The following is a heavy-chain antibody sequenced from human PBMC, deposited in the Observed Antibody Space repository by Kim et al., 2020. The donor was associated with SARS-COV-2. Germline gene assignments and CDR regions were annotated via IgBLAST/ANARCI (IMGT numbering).Heavy chain of an antibody. Sequence: ASVKVSCKASGYTFTNYAINWVRQAPGQGLEWMGWISTNTGNPTYAQGFTGRFVFSLDTSVSTAYLQINSLKAGDTAVYYCARERVVGAATNNDYWGQGT. CDR2: ISTNTGNP. D-gene: IGHD2-15*01. V-gene: IGHV7-4-1*02. CDR3: ARERVVGAATNNDY. J-gene: IGHJ4*02. CDR1: GYTFTNYA.